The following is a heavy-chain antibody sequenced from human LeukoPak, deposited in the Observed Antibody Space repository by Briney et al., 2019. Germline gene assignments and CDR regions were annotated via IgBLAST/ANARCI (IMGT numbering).Heavy chain of an antibody. Sequence: GRSLRLSCAASGFTFSSYAMHWVRQAPGKGLEWVAVISYDGSNKYYADSVKGRFTISRDNSKNTLYLQINSLRAEDTAVYYCARWVETYYDFWSGSRSGAFDIWGQGTMVTVSS. D-gene: IGHD3-3*01. V-gene: IGHV3-30-3*01. CDR3: ARWVETYYDFWSGSRSGAFDI. CDR2: ISYDGSNK. J-gene: IGHJ3*02. CDR1: GFTFSSYA.